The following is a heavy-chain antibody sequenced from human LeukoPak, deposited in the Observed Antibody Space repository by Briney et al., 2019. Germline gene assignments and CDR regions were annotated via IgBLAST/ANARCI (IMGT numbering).Heavy chain of an antibody. CDR2: IDRDSGGA. Sequence: PGGSLRLSCATSGFNFDEYNIHWVRQPPGRGLEWVSVIDRDSGGAHYADSVRGRFTISRDNIRKSLNLQMNSLTTEDTAFYYCAKEHNTGWPNLDYWGRGTLVTVSS. CDR1: GFNFDEYN. J-gene: IGHJ4*01. CDR3: AKEHNTGWPNLDY. D-gene: IGHD6-19*01. V-gene: IGHV3-43*01.